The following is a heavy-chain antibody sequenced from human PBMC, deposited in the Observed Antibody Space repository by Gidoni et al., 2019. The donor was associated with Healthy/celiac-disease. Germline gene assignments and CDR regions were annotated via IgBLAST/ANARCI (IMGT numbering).Heavy chain of an antibody. CDR2: IIPIFGTA. V-gene: IGHV1-69*01. CDR3: ARDKVYYDSSGYYAYYYGMDV. D-gene: IGHD3-22*01. J-gene: IGHJ6*02. Sequence: QVQLVQSGAEVKKPGSSVKVSCKASGGTFSSYAISWVRQAPGQGLEWMGGIIPIFGTANYAQKFQGRVTITADESTSTAYMELSSLRSEDTAVYYCARDKVYYDSSGYYAYYYGMDVWGQETTVTVSS. CDR1: GGTFSSYA.